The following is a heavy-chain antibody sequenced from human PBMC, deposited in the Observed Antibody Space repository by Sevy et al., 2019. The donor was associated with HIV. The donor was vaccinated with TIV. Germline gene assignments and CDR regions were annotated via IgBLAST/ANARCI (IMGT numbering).Heavy chain of an antibody. CDR2: ISYDGSNK. CDR3: ARVHFKGGYYFDY. D-gene: IGHD3-16*01. CDR1: GFTFSSYA. J-gene: IGHJ4*02. Sequence: GGSLRLSCAASGFTFSSYAMHWVRQAPGKGLEWVAVISYDGSNKYYADSVKGRFTISRDNSKNTLYLQMNSLRAEDTAVYYCARVHFKGGYYFDYWRQVTLVTVSS. V-gene: IGHV3-30-3*01.